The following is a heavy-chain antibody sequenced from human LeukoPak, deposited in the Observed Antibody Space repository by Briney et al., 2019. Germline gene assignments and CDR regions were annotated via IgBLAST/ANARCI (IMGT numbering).Heavy chain of an antibody. CDR1: GFTFSSYG. J-gene: IGHJ4*02. Sequence: GGSLRLSCAASGFTFSSYGMHWVRQAPGKGLEWVAVISYDGSNKYYADSVKGRFTISGDNSKNTLYLQMNSLRAEDTAVYYCAKDGHMVQGATLDYWGQGTLVTVSS. V-gene: IGHV3-30*18. CDR2: ISYDGSNK. CDR3: AKDGHMVQGATLDY. D-gene: IGHD3-10*01.